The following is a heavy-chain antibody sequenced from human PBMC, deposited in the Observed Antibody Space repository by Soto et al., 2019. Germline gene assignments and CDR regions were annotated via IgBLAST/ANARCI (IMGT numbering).Heavy chain of an antibody. D-gene: IGHD3-16*02. Sequence: QVQLQESGPGLVKPSETLSLTCTVSGGSISSYYWSCIRQPPGKRLQWIGYIYYSGSTNYNPSHKGPVNLSVDTSNNHFPLKLHPVTDGGTAVDYCARYGAMLHYYVCIWGSYRDDAFDIWGQGTMVTVSS. CDR1: GGSISSYY. V-gene: IGHV4-59*08. J-gene: IGHJ3*02. CDR3: ARYGAMLHYYVCIWGSYRDDAFDI. CDR2: IYYSGST.